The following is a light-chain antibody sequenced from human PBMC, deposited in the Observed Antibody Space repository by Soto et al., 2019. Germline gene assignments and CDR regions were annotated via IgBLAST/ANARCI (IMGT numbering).Light chain of an antibody. Sequence: QSVLTQPPSVSGAPGQRVTISCTGSTTNIGAGYEVHWYQQRPGTAPKLLVSGHNIRPSGVPDRFYGSKSGTSATLGITGLQSGDEADYYCGTWDSSLSVWVFGGGTKLTVL. CDR2: GHN. CDR3: GTWDSSLSVWV. CDR1: TTNIGAGYE. V-gene: IGLV1-40*01. J-gene: IGLJ3*02.